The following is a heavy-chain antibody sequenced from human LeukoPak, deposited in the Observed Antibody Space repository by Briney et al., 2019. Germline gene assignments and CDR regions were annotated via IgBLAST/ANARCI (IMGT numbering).Heavy chain of an antibody. CDR3: AKSAHYYDSSGYPDY. D-gene: IGHD3-22*01. CDR1: GFTFSTSW. Sequence: GGSLRLSCAASGFTFSTSWMSWVRQVPGKGLEWVANIKKDGSETYYVDSVKGRFTISRDNAKNSLYLQMNSLRAEDTAVYYCAKSAHYYDSSGYPDYWGQGTLVTVSS. V-gene: IGHV3-7*03. CDR2: IKKDGSET. J-gene: IGHJ4*02.